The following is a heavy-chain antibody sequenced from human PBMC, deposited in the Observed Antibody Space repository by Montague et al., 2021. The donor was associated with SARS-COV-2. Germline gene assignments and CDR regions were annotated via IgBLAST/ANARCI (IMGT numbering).Heavy chain of an antibody. V-gene: IGHV4-4*09. CDR2: IFENGDT. J-gene: IGHJ6*02. CDR1: GVAISYGD. CDR3: ARYYERSWDV. Sequence: SETLSLTCTVSGVAISYGDWSWIRQPPGKGPEWIVTIFENGDTDXKPSLKSRVTVSEDTSQNQFSLRLSSVAAADTALYYCARYYERSWDVWGQGTTVTVSS. D-gene: IGHD3-16*01.